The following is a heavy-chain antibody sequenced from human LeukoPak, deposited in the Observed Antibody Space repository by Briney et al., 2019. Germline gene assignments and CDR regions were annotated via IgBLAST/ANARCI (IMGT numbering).Heavy chain of an antibody. Sequence: ASVKVSCKASGGTFSSYAISWVRQAPGQGLEWMGGIIPIFGTANYAQKFQGRVTITADESTSTAYMELSSLRSEDTAVYYCARGSIAAAAIAEYFQHWGQGTLVTVSS. D-gene: IGHD6-13*01. J-gene: IGHJ1*01. CDR1: GGTFSSYA. V-gene: IGHV1-69*13. CDR2: IIPIFGTA. CDR3: ARGSIAAAAIAEYFQH.